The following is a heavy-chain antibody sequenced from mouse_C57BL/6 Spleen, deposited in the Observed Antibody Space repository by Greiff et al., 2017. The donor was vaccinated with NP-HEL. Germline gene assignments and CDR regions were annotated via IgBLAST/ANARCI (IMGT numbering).Heavy chain of an antibody. Sequence: SGSELRSPGSSVKLSCKDFDSEVFPIAYMSWVRQKPGHGFEWIGGILPSIGRTIYGEKFEDKATLDADTLSNTAYLELNSLTSEDSAIYYCARGVYDGYPYYAMDYWGQGTSVTVS. V-gene: IGHV15-2*01. CDR1: DSEVFPIAY. CDR3: ARGVYDGYPYYAMDY. CDR2: ILPSIGRT. J-gene: IGHJ4*01. D-gene: IGHD2-3*01.